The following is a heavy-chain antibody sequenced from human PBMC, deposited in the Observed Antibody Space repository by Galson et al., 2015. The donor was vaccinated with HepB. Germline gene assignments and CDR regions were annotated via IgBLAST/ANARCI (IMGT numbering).Heavy chain of an antibody. D-gene: IGHD6-19*01. Sequence: QSGAEVKKPGASVKVSCKASGYTLTSYGISWVRQAPGQGLEWMGWITAYNGNTNYAQKLQGRVTMTTDTSTSTAYMELRSLRSDDTAVYFCARDPIGYSSGWDPRLQHWGQGTLVTVSS. J-gene: IGHJ1*01. V-gene: IGHV1-18*04. CDR3: ARDPIGYSSGWDPRLQH. CDR2: ITAYNGNT. CDR1: GYTLTSYG.